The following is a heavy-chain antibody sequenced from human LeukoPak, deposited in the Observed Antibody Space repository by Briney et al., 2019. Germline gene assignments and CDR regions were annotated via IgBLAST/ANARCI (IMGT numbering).Heavy chain of an antibody. CDR3: ARTGYCSGGSCGRDWFDP. CDR2: ISAYNGNT. J-gene: IGHJ5*02. D-gene: IGHD2-15*01. Sequence: ASVKVSCKASGYTFTSYGISWVRQAPGQGLEWMGWISAYNGNTNYAQKLQGRVTMTTDTSTSTAYMELRSLRSDDTAVYYCARTGYCSGGSCGRDWFDPWGRGTLVTVSS. V-gene: IGHV1-18*01. CDR1: GYTFTSYG.